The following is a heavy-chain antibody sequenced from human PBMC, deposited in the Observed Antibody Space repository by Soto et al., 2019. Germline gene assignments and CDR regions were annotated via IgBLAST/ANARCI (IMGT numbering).Heavy chain of an antibody. J-gene: IGHJ6*02. CDR1: GFTFSSYE. D-gene: IGHD3-9*01. Sequence: GGSLRLSCALSGFTFSSYEMNWVRQAPGKGLEWVSYISVSGTMRFYADAVKGRFTISRDNTKKILYLQMNSLRAEDTALYYCATAGLTGTVWGQGTTVTVSS. CDR2: ISVSGTMR. V-gene: IGHV3-48*03. CDR3: ATAGLTGTV.